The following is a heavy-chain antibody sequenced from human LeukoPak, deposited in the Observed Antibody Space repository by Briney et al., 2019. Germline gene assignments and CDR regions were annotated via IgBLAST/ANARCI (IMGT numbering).Heavy chain of an antibody. D-gene: IGHD3-22*01. J-gene: IGHJ4*02. V-gene: IGHV1-69*01. CDR3: ARAPDYYDSSGSN. CDR1: GGTFSSYA. CDR2: IIPIFGTA. Sequence: SVKVSCKASGGTFSSYAISWVRQAPGQGLEWMGGIIPIFGTANYAQKFQGRVTITADESTSTAYMELSSLRSEDTAVYYCARAPDYYDSSGSNWGQGTLVTVSS.